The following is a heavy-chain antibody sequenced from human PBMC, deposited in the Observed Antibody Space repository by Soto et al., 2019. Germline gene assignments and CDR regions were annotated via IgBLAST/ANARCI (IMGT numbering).Heavy chain of an antibody. J-gene: IGHJ3*02. CDR2: IIPIFGTA. D-gene: IGHD3-22*01. V-gene: IGHV1-69*01. Sequence: QVQLVQSGAEVKKPGSSVKVSCKASGGTFSSYAISWVRQAPGQWLEGMGGIIPIFGTANYAQKFQGRVRITADESTSAAYMELSSMRSEDTAVYYCAREGGEDYDDSSGRNSDAVDIWGQGTMVTVSS. CDR1: GGTFSSYA. CDR3: AREGGEDYDDSSGRNSDAVDI.